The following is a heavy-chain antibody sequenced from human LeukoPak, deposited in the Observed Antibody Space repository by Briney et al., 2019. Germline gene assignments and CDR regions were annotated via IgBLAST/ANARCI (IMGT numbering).Heavy chain of an antibody. D-gene: IGHD3-22*01. CDR2: IIPIFGSA. CDR3: ARTVFDSSGYPSRGSYNWFDS. CDR1: GGTFSSYA. J-gene: IGHJ5*01. V-gene: IGHV1-69*05. Sequence: SVKVSCKASGGTFSSYAISWVRQAPGQGLEWMGGIIPIFGSANYAQKFQGRVTITTDESTSTAYMELSSLRSEDTAVYYCARTVFDSSGYPSRGSYNWFDSWGQGTLVTVSS.